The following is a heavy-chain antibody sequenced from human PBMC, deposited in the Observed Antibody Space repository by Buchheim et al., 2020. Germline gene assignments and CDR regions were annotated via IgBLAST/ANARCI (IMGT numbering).Heavy chain of an antibody. CDR3: ARGTYYYDSRGYYSVGPYYYGMDV. J-gene: IGHJ6*02. V-gene: IGHV3-33*08. Sequence: QVQLVESGGGVVQPGRSLRLSCAASGFTFSSYGMHWVRQAPGKGLEWVAGIWYDGSNKYYAYSVKGRFTISSDNSDTTLTLQMNSLRAEDTAVYYCARGTYYYDSRGYYSVGPYYYGMDVWGQGTT. CDR2: IWYDGSNK. CDR1: GFTFSSYG. D-gene: IGHD3-22*01.